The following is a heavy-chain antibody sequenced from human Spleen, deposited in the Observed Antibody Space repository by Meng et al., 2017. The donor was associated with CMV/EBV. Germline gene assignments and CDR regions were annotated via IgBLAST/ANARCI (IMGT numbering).Heavy chain of an antibody. V-gene: IGHV3-74*01. J-gene: IGHJ4*02. CDR3: ARAGTSPPRDDYNFSVFTKYYFDY. CDR2: INSDGSST. D-gene: IGHD5-24*01. CDR1: W. Sequence: WMYWVRQGPGKGLVWVSRINSDGSSTNYADSVKGRFTISRDNAKNTLYLQMKRLRAEDTAVYYCARAGTSPPRDDYNFSVFTKYYFDYWGQGTLVTVSS.